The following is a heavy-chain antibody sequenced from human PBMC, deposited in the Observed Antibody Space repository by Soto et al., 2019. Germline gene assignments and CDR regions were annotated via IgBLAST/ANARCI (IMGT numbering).Heavy chain of an antibody. D-gene: IGHD4-4*01. V-gene: IGHV3-30*18. CDR2: ISYDGSNK. J-gene: IGHJ4*02. Sequence: PGGSLRLSCAASGFTFSSYGMHWVRQAPGKGLEWVAVISYDGSNKYYADSVKGRFTISRDNSKNTLYLQMNSLRAEDTAVYYCAKGPHIYSNYPYYFDYWGQGTLVTVSS. CDR3: AKGPHIYSNYPYYFDY. CDR1: GFTFSSYG.